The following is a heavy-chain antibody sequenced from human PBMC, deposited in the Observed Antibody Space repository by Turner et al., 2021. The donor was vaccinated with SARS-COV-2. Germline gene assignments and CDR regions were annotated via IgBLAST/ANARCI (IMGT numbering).Heavy chain of an antibody. CDR1: GFPFSSYA. V-gene: IGHV3-23*01. CDR3: AKVPPSGDYFDY. J-gene: IGHJ4*02. D-gene: IGHD6-25*01. CDR2: CSAGGGST. Sequence: EVQLLESGGGLVQPGGSLRLSCAASGFPFSSYAMSWVRQAPGKGLEWVSACSAGGGSTYYADSMKGRFTISRDNSKNTLYLQMNSLRAEDTAVYYCAKVPPSGDYFDYWGQGTLVTVSS.